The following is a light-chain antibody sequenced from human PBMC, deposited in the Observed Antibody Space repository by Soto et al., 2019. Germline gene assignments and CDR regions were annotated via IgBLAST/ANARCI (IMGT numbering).Light chain of an antibody. Sequence: QSALTQPPSVSGSPGQSVTISCTGTNSDVGSYNRVSWYQHPPGTAPKLIIYEVNNRPSGVTDRFSGSKSGNTASLTISGLHAEDEADYYCSSFTSRSTLVFGGGTKLTVL. CDR1: NSDVGSYNR. CDR2: EVN. V-gene: IGLV2-18*02. CDR3: SSFTSRSTLV. J-gene: IGLJ2*01.